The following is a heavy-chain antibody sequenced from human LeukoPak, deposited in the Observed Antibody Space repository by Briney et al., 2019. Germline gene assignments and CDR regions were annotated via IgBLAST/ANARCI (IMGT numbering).Heavy chain of an antibody. CDR2: ISGNGGST. CDR3: AKASDSSAYYAYYFDY. D-gene: IGHD3-22*01. J-gene: IGHJ4*02. V-gene: IGHV3-23*01. Sequence: GGSLRLSCAASGFTFSSYAMSWVRQAPGKGLEWVSTISGNGGSTYYADSATGRFTISRDSSKNTLYLQMHSLRAEDTAIYYCAKASDSSAYYAYYFDYWGQGTLVTVSS. CDR1: GFTFSSYA.